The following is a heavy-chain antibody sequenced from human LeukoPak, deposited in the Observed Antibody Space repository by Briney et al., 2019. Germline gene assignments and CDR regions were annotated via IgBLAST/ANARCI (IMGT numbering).Heavy chain of an antibody. CDR3: ASSITMIVVVTPAPNFDY. CDR1: GYXFTGYH. CDR2: MNPNSGAT. V-gene: IGHV1-2*02. Sequence: PEASAKVSCKASGYXFTGYHIHWVRQAPGQGHEWMGLMNPNSGATNFAQKFQGRVTMTRDTSISTAYMELSRLRSDDTAVYYCASSITMIVVVTPAPNFDYWGQGTLVTVSS. D-gene: IGHD3-22*01. J-gene: IGHJ4*02.